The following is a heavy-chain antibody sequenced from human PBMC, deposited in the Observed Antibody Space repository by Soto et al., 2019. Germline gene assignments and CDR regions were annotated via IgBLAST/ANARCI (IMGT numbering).Heavy chain of an antibody. CDR2: LTSDGSYK. CDR3: AKGGDFDY. V-gene: IGHV3-30*18. Sequence: LXLSCVVSGFTFSRYGMQWVRQAPGKGLQWVAILTSDGSYKSYADSVKGRFTISRDNSKNTVYLQMDSLRADDTAVYYCAKGGDFDYWGQRTLVTVSS. CDR1: GFTFSRYG. J-gene: IGHJ4*01.